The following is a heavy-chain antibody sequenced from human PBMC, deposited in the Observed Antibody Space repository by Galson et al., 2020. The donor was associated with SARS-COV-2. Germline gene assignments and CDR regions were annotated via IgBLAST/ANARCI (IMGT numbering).Heavy chain of an antibody. J-gene: IGHJ4*02. CDR2: IKQDGSDR. CDR1: GFRFGSNW. CDR3: ARDEDGYNDV. V-gene: IGHV3-7*01. D-gene: IGHD5-12*01. Sequence: PGGSLRLSCAASGFRFGSNWMSWVRQAPGKGLQWVANIKQDGSDRYYGDSVRGRFTIFSDYARNSVHLQMTNLRADDTAVYFCARDEDGYNDVWGQGTLVAVSS.